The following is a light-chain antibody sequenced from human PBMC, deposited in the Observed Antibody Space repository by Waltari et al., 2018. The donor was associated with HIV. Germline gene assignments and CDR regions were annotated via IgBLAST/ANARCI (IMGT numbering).Light chain of an antibody. Sequence: IVMTQSPLSLPVTPGEPASISCRSSQSLLHRNGDNSLDWYLKKSGQSPQVLLDLGSDRASGVSDRFSGSGSGTDFTLKFSRVEAGDDGGYYCMQVRQTPPTFGQGTRLEIK. V-gene: IGKV2-28*01. CDR2: LGS. CDR1: QSLLHRNGDNS. J-gene: IGKJ5*01. CDR3: MQVRQTPPT.